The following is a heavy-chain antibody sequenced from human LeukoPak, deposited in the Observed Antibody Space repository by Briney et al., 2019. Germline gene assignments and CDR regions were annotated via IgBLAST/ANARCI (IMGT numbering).Heavy chain of an antibody. Sequence: GGSLRLSCAASGFTFSRFAMNWVRQAPGKGLEWISYINTYSSDIHYADSVKGRFTISRDNARNTLFLQLSSLRAEDSAVYYCARDTFQPGLIDSWGQGTLVTVSS. V-gene: IGHV3-21*05. CDR3: ARDTFQPGLIDS. D-gene: IGHD2-2*01. CDR1: GFTFSRFA. J-gene: IGHJ4*02. CDR2: INTYSSDI.